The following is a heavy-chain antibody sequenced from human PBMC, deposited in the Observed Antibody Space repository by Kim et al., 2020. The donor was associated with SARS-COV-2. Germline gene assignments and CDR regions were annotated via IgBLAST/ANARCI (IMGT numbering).Heavy chain of an antibody. D-gene: IGHD3-10*01. Sequence: SVKGRFTISRDTSKNTLSVQMDSLRPEDTAVYYCAGAHYYGSGSFYHFHYWGQGTLVTVSS. J-gene: IGHJ4*02. V-gene: IGHV3-30*01. CDR3: AGAHYYGSGSFYHFHY.